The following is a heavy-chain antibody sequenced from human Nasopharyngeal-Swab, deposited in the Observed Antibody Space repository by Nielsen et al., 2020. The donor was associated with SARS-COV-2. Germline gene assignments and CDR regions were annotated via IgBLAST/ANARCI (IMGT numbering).Heavy chain of an antibody. V-gene: IGHV3-13*04. D-gene: IGHD6-19*01. CDR1: GFTFSSYD. J-gene: IGHJ6*02. Sequence: GGSLRLSCAASGFTFSSYDMHWVRQATGKGLEWVSAIGTAGDTYYPGSVKGRFTISGENAKNSLYLQMNSLRAGDTAVYYCARDLYSSGGKYYYYGMDVWGQGTTVTVSS. CDR2: IGTAGDT. CDR3: ARDLYSSGGKYYYYGMDV.